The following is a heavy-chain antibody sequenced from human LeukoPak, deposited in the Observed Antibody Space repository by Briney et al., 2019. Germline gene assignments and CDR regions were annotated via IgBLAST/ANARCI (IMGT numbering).Heavy chain of an antibody. CDR1: GFSFRSFW. V-gene: IGHV3-74*01. CDR2: TNEYGSIT. D-gene: IGHD3-10*01. J-gene: IGHJ4*02. CDR3: ARDVAGPGSL. Sequence: GGSLRLSCAVSGFSFRSFWMHWVRQAPGEGLVWVSRTNEYGSITDYADSVKDRFTISRDNAKNTLYLQMNSLRADDSAVYYCARDVAGPGSLWGPGTRVTVSS.